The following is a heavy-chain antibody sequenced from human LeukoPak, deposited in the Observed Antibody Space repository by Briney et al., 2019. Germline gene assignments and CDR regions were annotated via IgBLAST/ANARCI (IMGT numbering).Heavy chain of an antibody. Sequence: GGSLRLSCAASGFTFSSYGMHSVRQAPGKGLEWEAFIRYDGSNKYYADSVKGRFTFSRDNSKNTLYMQMNSLKAEDTAVYYCAKAGGFLGSVPPPYYYYYMDVWGKGTTVTVSS. D-gene: IGHD3-10*01. V-gene: IGHV3-30*02. J-gene: IGHJ6*03. CDR2: IRYDGSNK. CDR1: GFTFSSYG. CDR3: AKAGGFLGSVPPPYYYYYMDV.